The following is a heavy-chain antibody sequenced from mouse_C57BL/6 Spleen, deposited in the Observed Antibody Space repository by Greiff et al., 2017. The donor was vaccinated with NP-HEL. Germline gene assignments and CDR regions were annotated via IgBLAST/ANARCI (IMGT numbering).Heavy chain of an antibody. CDR1: GFNIKNTY. CDR3: AREEQLRLDWFAY. CDR2: IDPANGNT. Sequence: EVQWVESVAELVRPGASVKLSCTASGFNIKNTYMHWVKQRPEQGLEWIGRIDPANGNTKYAPKFQGKATITADTSSNTAYLQLSSLTSEDTAIYYCAREEQLRLDWFAYWGQGTLVTVSA. D-gene: IGHD3-2*02. J-gene: IGHJ3*01. V-gene: IGHV14-3*01.